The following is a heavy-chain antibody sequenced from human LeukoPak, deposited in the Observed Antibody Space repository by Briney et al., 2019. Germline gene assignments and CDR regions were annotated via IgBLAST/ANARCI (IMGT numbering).Heavy chain of an antibody. CDR1: GFTFSSSA. Sequence: GGSLRLSCVASGFTFSSSAMTWVRQAPGKGLEWVSSVGVISNTYYADSVKGRSTISRDNSKNTLYLQMNSLRAEDTAIYYCARIIVSGGTDKWGQGTLVTVSS. J-gene: IGHJ4*02. CDR3: ARIIVSGGTDK. V-gene: IGHV3-23*01. CDR2: VGVISNT. D-gene: IGHD6-13*01.